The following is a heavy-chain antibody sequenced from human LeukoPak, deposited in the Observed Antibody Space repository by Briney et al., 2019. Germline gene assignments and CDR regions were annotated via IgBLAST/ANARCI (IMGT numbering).Heavy chain of an antibody. CDR2: IYYSGST. V-gene: IGHV4-59*01. CDR1: GGSISSYY. Sequence: SETLSLTCTVSGGSISSYYWGWIRQPSGKGLEWIGYIYYSGSTNYNPSLKSRVTISVDTSKNQFSLKLSSVTAADTAVYYCARGGGRMTTVTYFDYWGQGTLVTVSS. CDR3: ARGGGRMTTVTYFDY. J-gene: IGHJ4*02. D-gene: IGHD4-17*01.